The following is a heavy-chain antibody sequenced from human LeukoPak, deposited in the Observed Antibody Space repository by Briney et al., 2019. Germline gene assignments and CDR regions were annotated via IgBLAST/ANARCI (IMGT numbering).Heavy chain of an antibody. CDR3: ARDRGYYGSGSWAPFFDY. CDR2: IKQDGSEK. V-gene: IGHV3-7*01. Sequence: GGSLRLSSATSGFTFSSYWMSWVRQAPGKGLEWVANIKQDGSEKYYVDSVKGRFTISRDNAKNSLYLQMNSLRAEDTAVYYCARDRGYYGSGSWAPFFDYWGQGTLVTVSS. D-gene: IGHD3-10*01. CDR1: GFTFSSYW. J-gene: IGHJ4*02.